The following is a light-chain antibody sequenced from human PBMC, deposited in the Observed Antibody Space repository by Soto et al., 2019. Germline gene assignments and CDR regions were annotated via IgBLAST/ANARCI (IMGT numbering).Light chain of an antibody. J-gene: IGKJ5*01. V-gene: IGKV3-20*01. Sequence: EIVLTQSPGTLSLSPGERATLSCRASQSVSNNYLAWYQQKPGQAPRLLIYGASNRATGVPDRFVGRGSGTDFSLTINRLEPEDFAVYYCQQYGNSPITFGQGTRLEIK. CDR1: QSVSNNY. CDR2: GAS. CDR3: QQYGNSPIT.